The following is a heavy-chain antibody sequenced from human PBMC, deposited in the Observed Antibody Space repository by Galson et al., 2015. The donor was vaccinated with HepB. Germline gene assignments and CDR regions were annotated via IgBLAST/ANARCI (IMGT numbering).Heavy chain of an antibody. CDR2: IYHSGSS. V-gene: IGHV4-4*02. CDR3: ARASSYSSSYYDF. D-gene: IGHD6-13*01. Sequence: SETLSLTCAVSGGSITSSYWWSWFCQPPGKGLEWIGDIYHSGSSNYKPSLKSRVAISVDKSKNQFSLQLRSVTAADTAVYYCARASSYSSSYYDFWGQGILVTVSS. J-gene: IGHJ4*02. CDR1: GGSITSSYW.